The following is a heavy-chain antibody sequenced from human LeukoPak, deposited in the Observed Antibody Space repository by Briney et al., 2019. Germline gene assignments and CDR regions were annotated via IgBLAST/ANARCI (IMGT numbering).Heavy chain of an antibody. D-gene: IGHD3-10*01. CDR3: ARAPYGSATNNYYMDV. CDR2: IYYTGST. CDR1: GGSISSSY. V-gene: IGHV4-59*12. J-gene: IGHJ6*03. Sequence: SETLSLTCTVSGGSISSSYWSWIRQPPGKGLEWIGYIYYTGSTNYNPSLKSRVTISVDTSKNQFSLKLSSVTAADTAVYYCARAPYGSATNNYYMDVWGKGTTVTVSS.